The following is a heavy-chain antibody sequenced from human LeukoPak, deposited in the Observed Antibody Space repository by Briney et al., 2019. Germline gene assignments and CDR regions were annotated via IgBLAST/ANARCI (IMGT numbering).Heavy chain of an antibody. J-gene: IGHJ4*02. CDR1: GFTFSSYA. D-gene: IGHD6-13*01. CDR3: AKRFDAQLAPYYFDY. V-gene: IGHV3-23*01. Sequence: PGGSLRLSCQASGFTFSSYAMSWVRQAPGKGQEWVSAISGSGGSTYYADSVKGRFTISRDNSKNTLYLQMNSLRAEDTAVYYCAKRFDAQLAPYYFDYWGQGTLVTVSS. CDR2: ISGSGGST.